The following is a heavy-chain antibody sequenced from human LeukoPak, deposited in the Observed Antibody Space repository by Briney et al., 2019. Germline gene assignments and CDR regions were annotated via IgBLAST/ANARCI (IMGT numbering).Heavy chain of an antibody. Sequence: PGGSLRLSCAASGFTLSPQWMSWVRQAPGKGLEWVSRINDDGCRTDYADSVKGRFTITRDNAKNMVYLQRNSLRAEDTAVYYCARGRSGSYYVSWGQGTLVTVSS. CDR3: ARGRSGSYYVS. CDR2: INDDGCRT. D-gene: IGHD1-26*01. V-gene: IGHV3-74*01. J-gene: IGHJ4*02. CDR1: GFTLSPQW.